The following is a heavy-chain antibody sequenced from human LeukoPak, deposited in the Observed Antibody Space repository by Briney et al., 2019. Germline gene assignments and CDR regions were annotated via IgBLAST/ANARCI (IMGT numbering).Heavy chain of an antibody. V-gene: IGHV1-46*01. CDR3: ATTELHYYDRPTGLDP. CDR2: INPSGGST. J-gene: IGHJ5*02. CDR1: GYTFTSYY. Sequence: ASVKVSCKASGYTFTSYYMHWVRQAPGQGLEWMGIINPSGGSTSYAQKFQGRVTMTRDTSTSTVYMELSSLRSEDTAVYYCATTELHYYDRPTGLDPWGQGTLVTVSS. D-gene: IGHD3-22*01.